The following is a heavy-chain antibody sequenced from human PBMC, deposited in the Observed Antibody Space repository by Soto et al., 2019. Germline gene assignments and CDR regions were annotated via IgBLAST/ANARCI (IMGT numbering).Heavy chain of an antibody. V-gene: IGHV3-23*01. CDR1: GFTFSSYA. D-gene: IGHD3-10*01. Sequence: EVQLLESGGGLVQPGGSLRLSCAASGFTFSSYAMSWVRQAPGKGLEWVSAISGSGGSTYYADSVKGRFTISRDNSKNTLYLQLNSLRAEDTAVYYCAKLRLSGGYFDYWGQGTLVTVSS. CDR3: AKLRLSGGYFDY. CDR2: ISGSGGST. J-gene: IGHJ4*02.